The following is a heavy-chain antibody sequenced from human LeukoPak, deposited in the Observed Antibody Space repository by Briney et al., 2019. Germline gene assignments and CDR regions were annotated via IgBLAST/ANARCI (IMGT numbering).Heavy chain of an antibody. D-gene: IGHD1-1*01. CDR2: ISSGGNTI. CDR3: ARDRTRETFDY. J-gene: IGHJ4*02. V-gene: IGHV3-11*04. CDR1: GFTFSDYY. Sequence: GESLRLSCAASGFTFSDYYMSWIRQAPGKGLEWVSFISSGGNTIDYADSMRGRLTISRDNAKNSLYLQMNSLRAEDTAVYYCARDRTRETFDYWGRGTLVTVSS.